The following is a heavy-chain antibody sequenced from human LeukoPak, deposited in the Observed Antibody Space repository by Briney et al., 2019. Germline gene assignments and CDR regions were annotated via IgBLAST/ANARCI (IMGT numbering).Heavy chain of an antibody. V-gene: IGHV3-64*01. CDR2: ISSDGGST. CDR3: ARGQRWELLPSYLEY. J-gene: IGHJ4*02. D-gene: IGHD1-26*01. CDR1: GFTFSSY. Sequence: GGSLRLSCAASGFTFSSYMHWVRQAPGKGLEYVSTISSDGGSTYYANSVKGRFTISRDNSKNTLYLQMGSLRSEDMAVYYCARGQRWELLPSYLEYWGQGTLVTVSS.